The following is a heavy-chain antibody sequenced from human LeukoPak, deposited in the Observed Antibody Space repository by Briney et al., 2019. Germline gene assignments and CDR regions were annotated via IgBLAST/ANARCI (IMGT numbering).Heavy chain of an antibody. V-gene: IGHV3-53*01. D-gene: IGHD3-10*02. CDR2: IYSAGST. J-gene: IGHJ6*04. CDR1: GFTVSSNS. CDR3: AELGITMIGGV. Sequence: GSLRLSCTVSGFTVSSNSMSWVRQAPGKGLEWVSFIYSAGSTHYADSVKGRFTISRDNAKNSLYLQMNSLRAEDTAVYYCAELGITMIGGVWGKGTTVTISS.